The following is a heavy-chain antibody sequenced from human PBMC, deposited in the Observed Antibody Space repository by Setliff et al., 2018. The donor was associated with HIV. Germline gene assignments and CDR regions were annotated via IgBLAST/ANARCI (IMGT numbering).Heavy chain of an antibody. CDR1: GGSISNSRYY. J-gene: IGHJ4*02. D-gene: IGHD2-21*02. V-gene: IGHV4-39*07. CDR3: ADPPAGL. CDR2: IYYSGST. Sequence: SETLSLTCTVSGGSISNSRYYWSWIRQPPGKGLEWIGSIYYSGSTYYNPFLKGRVTTSIDTSKNQLSLKLNSVTAADTAVYYCADPPAGLWGQGILVTVSS.